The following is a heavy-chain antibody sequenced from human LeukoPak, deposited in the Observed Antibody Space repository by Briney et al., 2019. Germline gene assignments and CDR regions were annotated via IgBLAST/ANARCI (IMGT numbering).Heavy chain of an antibody. CDR3: ASSGRPGYDSWSGDAFDI. V-gene: IGHV1-69*04. CDR1: GGTFSSYA. D-gene: IGHD3-3*01. J-gene: IGHJ3*02. Sequence: SVKVSCKASGGTFSSYAISWVRQAPGQGLEWMGRIIPILGIANYAQKFQGRVTITADKSTSTAYMELSSLRSEDTAVYYCASSGRPGYDSWSGDAFDIWGQGTMVTVSS. CDR2: IIPILGIA.